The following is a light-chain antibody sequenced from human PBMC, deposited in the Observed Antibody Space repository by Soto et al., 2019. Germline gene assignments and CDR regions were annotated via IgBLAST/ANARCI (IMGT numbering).Light chain of an antibody. CDR1: QSVSSSY. V-gene: IGKV3-20*01. CDR3: QQYGSSPLT. J-gene: IGKJ4*01. Sequence: EIVLTQSPGTLSLSPGERATLSCRASQSVSSSYLAWYQQKPGQAPRLLIYGASSRATGIPDRFSGSGSETDFTLTISRLEPEDFAVYYCQQYGSSPLTFGGGTKVDI. CDR2: GAS.